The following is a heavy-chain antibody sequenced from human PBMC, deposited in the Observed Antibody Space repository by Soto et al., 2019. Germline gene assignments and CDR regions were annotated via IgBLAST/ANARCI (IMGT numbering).Heavy chain of an antibody. D-gene: IGHD6-19*01. CDR3: ARHPFSSGWPFDY. J-gene: IGHJ4*02. Sequence: GDSLKISCKGSGYSFTSYWIGWVRQMPGKGLEWMGIIYPGDSDTRYSPSFQGQVTISADKSISTAYLQWSSLKASDTAMYYCARHPFSSGWPFDYWGQGTLVTVSS. CDR1: GYSFTSYW. V-gene: IGHV5-51*01. CDR2: IYPGDSDT.